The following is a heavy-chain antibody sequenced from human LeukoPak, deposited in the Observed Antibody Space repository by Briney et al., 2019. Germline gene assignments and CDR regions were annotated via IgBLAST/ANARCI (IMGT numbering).Heavy chain of an antibody. Sequence: GRSLRLSCAASGFTFDDYAMRWVRQAPGKGLEWVSGISWNSGSIGYADSVKGRFTISRDNAKNSLYLQMNSLRAEDMALYYCAKGAGYSYGYVPYYFDYWGQGTLVTVSS. J-gene: IGHJ4*02. CDR3: AKGAGYSYGYVPYYFDY. CDR1: GFTFDDYA. D-gene: IGHD5-18*01. CDR2: ISWNSGSI. V-gene: IGHV3-9*03.